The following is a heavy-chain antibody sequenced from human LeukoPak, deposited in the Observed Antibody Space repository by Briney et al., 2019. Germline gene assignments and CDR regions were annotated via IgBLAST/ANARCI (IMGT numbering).Heavy chain of an antibody. D-gene: IGHD3-22*01. CDR3: ARDTDSSGYYDS. Sequence: SETLSLTCTVSGGSISSSSYYWGWIRQPPGKGLEWIGSIYYSGSTYYNPSLKSRVTISVDTSKNQFSLKLSSVTAADTAVYYCARDTDSSGYYDSWGQGTLVAVSS. J-gene: IGHJ5*01. V-gene: IGHV4-39*07. CDR2: IYYSGST. CDR1: GGSISSSSYY.